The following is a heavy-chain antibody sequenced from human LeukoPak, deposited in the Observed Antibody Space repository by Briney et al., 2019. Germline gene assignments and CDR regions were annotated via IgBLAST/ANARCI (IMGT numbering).Heavy chain of an antibody. Sequence: GGSLRLSCAASGFSFSSYWMHWVRQAPGKGLEWVANIKPDGSDKGYVDSVKGRFTISRDNAKNSLSLQMNSLRADDTAVYYCGTPPVPAWGQGTLVTVSS. J-gene: IGHJ5*02. V-gene: IGHV3-7*01. CDR1: GFSFSSYW. CDR3: GTPPVPA. CDR2: IKPDGSDK.